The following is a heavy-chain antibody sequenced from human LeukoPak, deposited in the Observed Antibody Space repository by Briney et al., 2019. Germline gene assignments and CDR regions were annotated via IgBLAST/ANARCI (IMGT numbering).Heavy chain of an antibody. Sequence: GESLNISCKPSGSRFTSYWIAWVRQMPGKGLEWMGIGYPRVYDTRYSPSFQGQVTISADKSISTAYLQWSSLKAADTAMYCCAKEGSGSSSDNWGRGTLVTVSS. CDR1: GSRFTSYW. V-gene: IGHV5-51*01. J-gene: IGHJ4*02. CDR3: AKEGSGSSSDN. CDR2: GYPRVYDT. D-gene: IGHD6-25*01.